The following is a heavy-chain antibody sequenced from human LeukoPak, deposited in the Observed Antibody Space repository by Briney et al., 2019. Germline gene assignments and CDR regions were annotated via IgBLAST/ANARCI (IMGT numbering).Heavy chain of an antibody. V-gene: IGHV3-23*01. Sequence: SGGSLRLSCAASGFTISSYAMSWVRQAPGKGLEWVSAISGSVGSTYYPDSMKGRFTISRDNSKNTVYLQMNSLRAEDTAIYYCARFTSSDAFDIXGQGTVXTVSS. CDR1: GFTISSYA. J-gene: IGHJ3*02. CDR2: ISGSVGST. CDR3: ARFTSSDAFDI. D-gene: IGHD3-16*01.